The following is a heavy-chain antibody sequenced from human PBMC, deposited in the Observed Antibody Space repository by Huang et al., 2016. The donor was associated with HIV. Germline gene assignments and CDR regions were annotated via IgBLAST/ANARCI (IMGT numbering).Heavy chain of an antibody. CDR2: IDYSVST. D-gene: IGHD3-22*01. V-gene: IGHV4-39*01. J-gene: IGHJ3*02. Sequence: QLQLQESGPGLVKPSETLSLTCTVSGGSISSSSYYWGWIRQPPGKGLEWIGSIDYSVSTYNNPSLESRVTISVDTSKNQFSLKLSSVTAADTAVYYCARLGDYYDSSGYRYNDAFDIWGQGTKVTVSS. CDR3: ARLGDYYDSSGYRYNDAFDI. CDR1: GGSISSSSYY.